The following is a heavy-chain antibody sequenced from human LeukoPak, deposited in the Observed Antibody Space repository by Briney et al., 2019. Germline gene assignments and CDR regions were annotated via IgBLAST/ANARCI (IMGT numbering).Heavy chain of an antibody. V-gene: IGHV5-51*01. J-gene: IGHJ2*01. CDR1: GYTFTSYW. D-gene: IGHD4-23*01. CDR2: IYPGDSDI. Sequence: GESLEISCEASGYTFTSYWIGWVRQMPGEGLEWIGIIYPGDSDIRYSPSFQGHVSISVDKSTSIAYLQWRSLKASDTAMYYCARTGGNGFRFWYFDLWGRGTPVIVSS. CDR3: ARTGGNGFRFWYFDL.